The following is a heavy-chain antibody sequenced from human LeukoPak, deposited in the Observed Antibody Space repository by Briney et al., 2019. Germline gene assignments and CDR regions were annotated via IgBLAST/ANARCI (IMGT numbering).Heavy chain of an antibody. CDR2: IWYDGSNK. CDR3: ARDSLLWFGELSWFDP. J-gene: IGHJ5*02. CDR1: GFTFSSYG. V-gene: IGHV3-33*01. Sequence: GGSLRLSCAASGFTFSSYGMHWVRQAPGKGLEWVAVIWYDGSNKYYADSVKGRFTISRDNSKNTLYLQMNSLRAEDTAVYYCARDSLLWFGELSWFDPWGQGTLVTVSS. D-gene: IGHD3-10*01.